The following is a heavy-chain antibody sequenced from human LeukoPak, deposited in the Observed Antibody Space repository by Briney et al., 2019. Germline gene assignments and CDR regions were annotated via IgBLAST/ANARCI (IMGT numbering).Heavy chain of an antibody. CDR1: GGSISSYY. Sequence: SETLSLTCRVSGGSISSYYWSWIRQPPGKGLEWIGYIYYSGSTNYNPSPKSRVTISVDTSKNQFSLKLSSVTAADTAVYYCARNPRWYYDSSGYYQKDYYYYYMDVWGKGTTVTVSS. CDR3: ARNPRWYYDSSGYYQKDYYYYYMDV. J-gene: IGHJ6*03. CDR2: IYYSGST. V-gene: IGHV4-59*01. D-gene: IGHD3-22*01.